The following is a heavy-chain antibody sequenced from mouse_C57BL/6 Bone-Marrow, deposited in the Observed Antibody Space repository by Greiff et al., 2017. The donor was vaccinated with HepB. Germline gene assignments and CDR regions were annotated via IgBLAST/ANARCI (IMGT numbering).Heavy chain of an antibody. CDR2: IYPGGGYT. CDR3: ARWDYYGSSYVGYFDV. V-gene: IGHV1-63*01. J-gene: IGHJ1*03. Sequence: VQLQQSGAELVRPGTSVKMSCKASGYTFTNYWIGWAKQRPGHGLEWIGDIYPGGGYTNYNEKFKGKATLTADKSSSTAYMQFSSLTSEDSAIYYCARWDYYGSSYVGYFDVWGTGTTVTVSS. CDR1: GYTFTNYW. D-gene: IGHD1-1*01.